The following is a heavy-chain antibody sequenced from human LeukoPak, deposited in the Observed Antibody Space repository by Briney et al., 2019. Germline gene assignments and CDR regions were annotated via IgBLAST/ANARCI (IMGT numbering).Heavy chain of an antibody. CDR3: AGRYPVGYCSSTSCYTSQAFDI. J-gene: IGHJ3*02. V-gene: IGHV5-51*01. CDR2: IYPGDSDT. CDR1: GYSFTSYW. Sequence: GESLQISCKGSGYSFTSYWIGWVRQMPGKGLEWMGIIYPGDSDTRYSPSFQGQVTISADKSISTAYLQWSSLKASDTAMYYCAGRYPVGYCSSTSCYTSQAFDIWGQGTMVTVSS. D-gene: IGHD2-2*02.